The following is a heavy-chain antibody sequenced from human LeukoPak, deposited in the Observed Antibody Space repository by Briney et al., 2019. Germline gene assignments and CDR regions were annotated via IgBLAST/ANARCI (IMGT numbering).Heavy chain of an antibody. CDR3: ARDGYDSSGYRDYYFDY. J-gene: IGHJ4*02. CDR2: IKQDGSEK. CDR1: GFTFSSYW. Sequence: GGSLRLSCAASGFTFSSYWMSWVRQAPGKGLEWVANIKQDGSEKYYVDSVKGRFTISRDNAKNSLYLQMNSLRAEDTAVYYCARDGYDSSGYRDYYFDYWGQGTLVTVFS. V-gene: IGHV3-7*01. D-gene: IGHD3-22*01.